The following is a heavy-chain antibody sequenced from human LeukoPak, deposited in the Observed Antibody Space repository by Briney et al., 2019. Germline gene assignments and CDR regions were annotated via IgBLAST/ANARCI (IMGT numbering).Heavy chain of an antibody. D-gene: IGHD5-12*01. CDR2: INPNSGGT. CDR1: GYTFTGYY. V-gene: IGHV1-2*02. Sequence: ASVKVSFKASGYTFTGYYMHWVRQAPGQGLEWMGWINPNSGGTNYAQKFQGRVTMTRDTSISTAYMELSRLRSDDTAVYYCARVNSGYDYVTPNFDYWGQGTLVTVSS. CDR3: ARVNSGYDYVTPNFDY. J-gene: IGHJ4*02.